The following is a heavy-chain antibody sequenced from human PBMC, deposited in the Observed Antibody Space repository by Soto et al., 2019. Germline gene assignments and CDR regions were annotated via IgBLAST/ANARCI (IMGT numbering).Heavy chain of an antibody. CDR2: IYYSGST. CDR3: ARQLYSSGLDV. Sequence: TLSLTCTVSGGSISSYYWSWIRQPPGKGLEWIGYIYYSGSTNYNPSLKSRVTISVDTSKNQFSLKLSSVTAADTAVYYCARQLYSSGLDVWGQGTTVTVSS. V-gene: IGHV4-59*01. D-gene: IGHD6-19*01. J-gene: IGHJ6*02. CDR1: GGSISSYY.